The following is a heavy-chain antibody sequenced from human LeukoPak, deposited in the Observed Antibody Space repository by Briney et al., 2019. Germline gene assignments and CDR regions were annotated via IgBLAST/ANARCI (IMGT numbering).Heavy chain of an antibody. CDR3: ARDPRDSSGWNEAFDI. J-gene: IGHJ3*02. CDR2: INPSGGST. V-gene: IGHV1-46*01. Sequence: ASVKVSCKASGYTFTSYYMHWVRQAPGQGLEWMGIINPSGGSTSYAQKFQGRVTMTRDTSTSTVYMELRSLRSDDTAVYYCARDPRDSSGWNEAFDIWGQGTMVTVSS. D-gene: IGHD6-19*01. CDR1: GYTFTSYY.